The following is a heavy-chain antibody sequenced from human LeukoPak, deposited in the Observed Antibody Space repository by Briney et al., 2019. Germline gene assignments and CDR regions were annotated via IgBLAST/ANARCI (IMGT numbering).Heavy chain of an antibody. V-gene: IGHV1-2*02. D-gene: IGHD6-6*01. Sequence: ASVKVSCKASGYSFTNYDINWVRQATGQGLEWMGWINPNSGGTNYAQKFQGRVTMTRDTSISTAYMELSRLRSDDTAVYYCARDGSSSADYWGQGTLVTVSS. J-gene: IGHJ4*02. CDR3: ARDGSSSADY. CDR2: INPNSGGT. CDR1: GYSFTNYD.